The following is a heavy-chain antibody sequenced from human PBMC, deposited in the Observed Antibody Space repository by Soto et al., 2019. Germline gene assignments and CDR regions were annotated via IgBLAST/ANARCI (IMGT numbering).Heavy chain of an antibody. Sequence: PSETLSLTCSVSGGSISRTAYYWGWIRQPPGKGLEWIGSIYYSGTTYNNPSLESRVTISIDASKSQFSLKLSSVTAADTAIYYCARRPYYFDLNWYFDLWGRGTLVTVSS. D-gene: IGHD3-22*01. J-gene: IGHJ2*01. CDR2: IYYSGTT. CDR1: GGSISRTAYY. V-gene: IGHV4-39*01. CDR3: ARRPYYFDLNWYFDL.